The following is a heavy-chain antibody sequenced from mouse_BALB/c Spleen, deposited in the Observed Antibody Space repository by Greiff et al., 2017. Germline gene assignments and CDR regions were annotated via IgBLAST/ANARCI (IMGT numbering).Heavy chain of an antibody. D-gene: IGHD1-1*01. V-gene: IGHV1S81*02. CDR2: INPSNGRT. J-gene: IGHJ2*01. CDR3: ARSTVVAMDFDY. CDR1: GYTFTSYW. Sequence: QVQLQQPGAELVKPGASVKLSCKASGYTFTSYWMHWVKQRPGQGLEWIGEINPSNGRTNYNEKFKSKATLTVDKSSSTAYMQLSSLTSEDSAVYYCARSTVVAMDFDYWGQGTTLTVSS.